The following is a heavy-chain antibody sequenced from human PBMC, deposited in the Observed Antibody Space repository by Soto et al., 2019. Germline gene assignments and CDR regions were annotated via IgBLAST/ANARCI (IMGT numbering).Heavy chain of an antibody. CDR1: GFTFSSYS. D-gene: IGHD3-3*01. J-gene: IGHJ4*02. CDR3: ARKGVAFDY. Sequence: EVQLVQSGGGLVQPGGSLRLSCAASGFTFSSYSMNWVRQAPGKGLEWISYISTTSSAIYYADSVKGRFTISRDNDKNSLFLQVNSLRDEDTAVYYCARKGVAFDYWGQGALVTVSS. V-gene: IGHV3-48*02. CDR2: ISTTSSAI.